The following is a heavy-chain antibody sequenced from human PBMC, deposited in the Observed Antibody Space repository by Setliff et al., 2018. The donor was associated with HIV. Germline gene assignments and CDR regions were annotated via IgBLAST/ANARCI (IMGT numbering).Heavy chain of an antibody. V-gene: IGHV4-39*01. CDR2: ILYGGTT. CDR1: GGSISDTRYY. Sequence: PSETLSLTCTVSGGSISDTRYYWGWVRQPPGKGLEWIGNILYGGTTFYNPSLRSRVTVSIDTTKTQFSLKMSSVTAADTAVYYCARPQPGLGGGSHFDYWGQGILVTVSS. J-gene: IGHJ4*02. CDR3: ARPQPGLGGGSHFDY. D-gene: IGHD3-16*01.